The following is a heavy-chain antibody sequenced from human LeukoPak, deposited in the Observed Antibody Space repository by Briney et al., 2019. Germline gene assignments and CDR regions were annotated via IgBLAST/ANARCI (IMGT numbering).Heavy chain of an antibody. Sequence: GSLRLSCAASGFTFSDYYMSWIRQPPGKGLEWIGEINHSGSTNYNPSLKGRVTISVDTSKNQFSLKLSSVTAADTAVYYCARGWYDFDYWGQGTLVTVSS. CDR1: GFTFSDYY. CDR3: ARGWYDFDY. CDR2: INHSGST. J-gene: IGHJ4*02. D-gene: IGHD1-14*01. V-gene: IGHV4-34*01.